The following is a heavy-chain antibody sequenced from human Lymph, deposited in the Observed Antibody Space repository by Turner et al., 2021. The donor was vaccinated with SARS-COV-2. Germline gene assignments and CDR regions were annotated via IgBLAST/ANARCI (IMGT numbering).Heavy chain of an antibody. J-gene: IGHJ3*02. Sequence: QVQLVQSGAEVKKPGSSVKVYCKAAGGTFSTYVISWVRQAPGQGLEWMGGIIPILGIANYAQKFQGRGTITADKSTSTAYMELSSLRSEDTAVYHCARRHSGNYDAFDIWGQGTMVTVSS. CDR3: ARRHSGNYDAFDI. CDR2: IIPILGIA. CDR1: GGTFSTYV. D-gene: IGHD1-26*01. V-gene: IGHV1-69*10.